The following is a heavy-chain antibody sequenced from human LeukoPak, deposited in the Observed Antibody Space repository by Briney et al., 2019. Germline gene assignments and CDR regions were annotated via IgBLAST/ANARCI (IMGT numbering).Heavy chain of an antibody. Sequence: GGSLRLSCAASRFSFNTYWMHWVRQAPGMGLVWVSRISSDGGSTGYADSVKGRFTISRDNAKNTLYLQMNTLRAEDTASYYCVRGRYYLDYWGQGTLVTVSS. V-gene: IGHV3-74*01. D-gene: IGHD5-24*01. J-gene: IGHJ4*02. CDR3: VRGRYYLDY. CDR2: ISSDGGST. CDR1: RFSFNTYW.